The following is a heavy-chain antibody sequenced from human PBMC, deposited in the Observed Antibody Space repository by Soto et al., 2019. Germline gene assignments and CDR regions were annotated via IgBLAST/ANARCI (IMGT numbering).Heavy chain of an antibody. V-gene: IGHV3-23*01. CDR3: GKRAGGSSGPFDY. J-gene: IGHJ4*02. CDR1: GFTFSSYA. D-gene: IGHD6-19*01. Sequence: EVQLLESGGGLVQPGGSLRLSCAASGFTFSSYAMNWVRQAPGKGLEWVSGISVGGGNTYYADSVKGRFTISRDNSQNTLYLKMTGRRAEDRALYFWGKRAGGSSGPFDYGGKGTLV. CDR2: ISVGGGNT.